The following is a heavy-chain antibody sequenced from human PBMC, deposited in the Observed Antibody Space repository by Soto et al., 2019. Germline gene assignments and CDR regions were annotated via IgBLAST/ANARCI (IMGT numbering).Heavy chain of an antibody. CDR2: IRNKAHSYET. J-gene: IGHJ6*02. D-gene: IGHD4-17*01. CDR1: GFTFSASA. Sequence: EVQLVESGGGLVQPGGSLKLSCAASGFTFSASAIHWVRQASGKGRACVGLIRNKAHSYETIHAASVKGRFTISRDDSKNKAYLQMNSLKTEDTAVYYCTRASGDYNVYYGLDVWGQGTTVTVSS. CDR3: TRASGDYNVYYGLDV. V-gene: IGHV3-73*02.